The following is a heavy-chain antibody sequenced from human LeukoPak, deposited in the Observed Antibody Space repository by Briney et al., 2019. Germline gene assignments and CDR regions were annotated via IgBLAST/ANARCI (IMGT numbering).Heavy chain of an antibody. V-gene: IGHV3-64*01. D-gene: IGHD6-13*01. CDR2: ISSNGGST. CDR3: ARVTGSSSWYDY. Sequence: GGSLRLSCAASGFTFSSYAMHWVRQAPGKGLEYVSAISSNGGSTYYANSVKGRFTISRDNSKNTLYLQMGSLRAEDMAVYYCARVTGSSSWYDYWGQGTLVTVSS. CDR1: GFTFSSYA. J-gene: IGHJ4*02.